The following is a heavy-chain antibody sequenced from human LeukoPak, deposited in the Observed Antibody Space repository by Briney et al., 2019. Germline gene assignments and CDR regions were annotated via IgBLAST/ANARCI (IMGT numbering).Heavy chain of an antibody. CDR2: IWYDGSNK. J-gene: IGHJ4*02. V-gene: IGHV3-33*01. D-gene: IGHD4-17*01. CDR3: ARDEGENYGDYEDY. Sequence: GGSLRLSCAASGFTFSSYGMHWVRQAPGKGLEWVAVIWYDGSNKYYADSVKGRFTISRDNSKNTLYLQMNSLRAEDTAVYYCARDEGENYGDYEDYWGQGTLVTVSS. CDR1: GFTFSSYG.